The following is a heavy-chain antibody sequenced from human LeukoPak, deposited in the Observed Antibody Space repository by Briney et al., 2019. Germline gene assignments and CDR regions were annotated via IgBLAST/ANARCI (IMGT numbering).Heavy chain of an antibody. CDR2: INHSGST. J-gene: IGHJ5*02. V-gene: IGHV4-34*01. CDR1: GGSFSGYY. CDR3: ARGDTQVNWFDP. Sequence: SETLSLTCAVYGGSFSGYYWSWIRQPPGKGLEWIGEINHSGSTNYNPSLKSRVTISVGTSKNQFSLKLSSVTAADTAVYYCARGDTQVNWFDPWGQGTLVTVSS. D-gene: IGHD2-2*02.